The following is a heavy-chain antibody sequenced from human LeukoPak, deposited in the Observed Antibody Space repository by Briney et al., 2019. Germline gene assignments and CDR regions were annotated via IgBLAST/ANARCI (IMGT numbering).Heavy chain of an antibody. D-gene: IGHD3-10*01. J-gene: IGHJ4*02. Sequence: SETLSLTCAVYGGSFSGYYWSWIRQPPGKGLEWIGEINHSGSTNYNPSLKSRVTISVDTSKNQFSLKLSSVTAADTAVYCCARGSPHYYYGSGSYYSGWGQGTLVTVSS. CDR2: INHSGST. CDR1: GGSFSGYY. V-gene: IGHV4-34*01. CDR3: ARGSPHYYYGSGSYYSG.